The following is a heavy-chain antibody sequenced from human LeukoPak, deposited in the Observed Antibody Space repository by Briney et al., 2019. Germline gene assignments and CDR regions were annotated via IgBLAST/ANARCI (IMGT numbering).Heavy chain of an antibody. CDR1: GGSIPISTYY. D-gene: IGHD5-18*01. J-gene: IGHJ4*02. Sequence: SETLSLTCTVPGGSIPISTYYWGWIRQPPGKGLEWIGSIYHSGSTYYNPSLKSRVTISVDTSKNQFSLKLSSVTAADTAVYFCARGQKYRYGYTVTELGSGYFDYWGQGTLVTVSS. V-gene: IGHV4-39*07. CDR3: ARGQKYRYGYTVTELGSGYFDY. CDR2: IYHSGST.